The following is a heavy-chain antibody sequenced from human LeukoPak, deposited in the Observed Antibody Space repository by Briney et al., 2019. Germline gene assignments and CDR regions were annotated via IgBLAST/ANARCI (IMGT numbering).Heavy chain of an antibody. J-gene: IGHJ5*02. Sequence: VASVKVSRKASGYTFTGYYMHWVRQAPGQGLEWMGWINPNSGGTNYAQKFQGRVTMTRDTSISTAYMELSRLRSDDTAVYYCAREGRTSDIVVVPAARHWFDPWGQGTLVTVSS. CDR1: GYTFTGYY. CDR2: INPNSGGT. CDR3: AREGRTSDIVVVPAARHWFDP. V-gene: IGHV1-2*02. D-gene: IGHD2-2*01.